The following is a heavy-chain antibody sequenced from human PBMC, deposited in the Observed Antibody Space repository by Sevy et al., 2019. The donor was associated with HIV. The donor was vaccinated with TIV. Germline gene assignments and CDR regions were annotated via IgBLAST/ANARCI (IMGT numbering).Heavy chain of an antibody. J-gene: IGHJ6*02. CDR1: GYTFTDYW. CDR2: IYPDDSDT. D-gene: IGHD1-1*01. CDR3: ARGARGTLPSFYYYGLNV. V-gene: IGHV5-51*01. Sequence: RGESLKISCKGSGYTFTDYWIAWVRQMPGKGLEWMGIIYPDDSDTRYSPSFQGQVTISADKSISTAYLQWSSLKASDTAMYFCARGARGTLPSFYYYGLNVWGQGTTVTVSS.